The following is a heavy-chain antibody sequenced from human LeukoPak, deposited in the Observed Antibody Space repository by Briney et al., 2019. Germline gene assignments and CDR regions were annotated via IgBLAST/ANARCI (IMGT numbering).Heavy chain of an antibody. CDR1: GFIFSTHG. Sequence: PGGSLRLSCAASGFIFSTHGMHWVRQAPGKGLEWVTFISYDGTNRYYADSVKGRFTISRDNSKNTLSLQMNSLREEDTAIYYCARPRIALAATRYFDYWGQGTLVTVSS. J-gene: IGHJ4*02. CDR2: ISYDGTNR. D-gene: IGHD6-13*01. V-gene: IGHV3-33*05. CDR3: ARPRIALAATRYFDY.